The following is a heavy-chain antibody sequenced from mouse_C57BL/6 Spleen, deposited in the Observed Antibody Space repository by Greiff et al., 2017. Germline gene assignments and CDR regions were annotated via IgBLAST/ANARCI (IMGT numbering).Heavy chain of an antibody. D-gene: IGHD2-2*01. J-gene: IGHJ2*01. V-gene: IGHV1-53*01. CDR1: GYTFTSYW. CDR3: ARGGIYYGYDVMDY. Sequence: QVQLQQSGTELVKPGASVKLSCKASGYTFTSYWMHWVKQRPGQGLEWIGNINPSNGGTNYNEKFKSKATLTVDKSSSTAYMQLSSLTSEDSAVYYCARGGIYYGYDVMDYWGQGTTLTVSS. CDR2: INPSNGGT.